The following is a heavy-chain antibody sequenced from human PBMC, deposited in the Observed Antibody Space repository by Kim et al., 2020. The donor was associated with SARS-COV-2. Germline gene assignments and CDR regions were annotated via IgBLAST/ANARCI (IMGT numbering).Heavy chain of an antibody. CDR3: TKHAVRGASYFDY. CDR1: GFIFDSFA. CDR2: ISRTATTT. V-gene: IGHV3-23*01. D-gene: IGHD3-10*01. Sequence: GGSLRLSCAASGFIFDSFAMSWVRQAPGKGLEWVSTISRTATTTYYTDSVKGRFTISRDNSKNTLYLQVNSLRAEDTAVYYRTKHAVRGASYFDYWGQGT. J-gene: IGHJ4*02.